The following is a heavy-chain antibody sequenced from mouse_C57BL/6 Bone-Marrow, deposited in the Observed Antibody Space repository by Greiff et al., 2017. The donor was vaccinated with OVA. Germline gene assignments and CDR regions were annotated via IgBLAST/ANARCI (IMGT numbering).Heavy chain of an antibody. J-gene: IGHJ1*03. V-gene: IGHV10-1*01. Sequence: EVQLVESGGGLVQPKGSLKLSCAASGFSFNTYAMNWVRQAPGKGLEWVASIRSKSNNYATYYADSVKDRFTISRDDSERMLHLKMKNLKTEDTAMYYFVRRGEGIYYGNCSYWDCDVWGTGTTGTVSS. CDR1: GFSFNTYA. D-gene: IGHD2-1*01. CDR3: VRRGEGIYYGNCSYWDCDV. CDR2: IRSKSNNYAT.